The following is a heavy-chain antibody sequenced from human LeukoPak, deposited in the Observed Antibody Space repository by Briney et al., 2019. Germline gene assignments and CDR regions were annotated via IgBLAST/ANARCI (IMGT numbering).Heavy chain of an antibody. D-gene: IGHD4-17*01. CDR3: ATNYGDYVNWFDP. CDR1: GFTFRNYA. J-gene: IGHJ5*02. Sequence: PGGSLRLSCAASGFTFRNYAMSWVRQAPGQGLQWVSSISAGGESTFYADAVKGRFTIYRDNSKNTMSLQMKSLRAEDTAIYYCATNYGDYVNWFDPWGQGTLVTVSS. CDR2: ISAGGEST. V-gene: IGHV3-23*01.